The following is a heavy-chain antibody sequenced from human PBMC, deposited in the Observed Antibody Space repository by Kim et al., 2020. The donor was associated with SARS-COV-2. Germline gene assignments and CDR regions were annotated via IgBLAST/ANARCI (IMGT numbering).Heavy chain of an antibody. J-gene: IGHJ5*02. V-gene: IGHV4-59*01. CDR3: ARSSDWFDV. Sequence: SETLSLTCTVSSGSISSYYWSWIRQPPGKGLEWIGYIYYSGSTTYNPSLKSRVTISVDTSMNQITLKLNSVTAADTAVYYCARSSDWFDVWGQGTLVTVSS. CDR2: IYYSGST. D-gene: IGHD3-10*01. CDR1: SGSISSYY.